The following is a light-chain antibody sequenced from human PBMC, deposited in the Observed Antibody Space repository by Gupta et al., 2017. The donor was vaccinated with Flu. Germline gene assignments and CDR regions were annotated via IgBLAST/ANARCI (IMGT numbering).Light chain of an antibody. CDR2: EGS. CDR3: CSYAGSSTLG. CDR1: SSDVGGYDL. Sequence: QSALPQPASGSGSPGQSLTFSCTGTSSDVGGYDLVSWYQQPPDKAPKLMIYEGSKRPSGVFNRFSGSKSGHTASLTISGLQAEDEAYYYCCSYAGSSTLGFGGGTKVTVL. J-gene: IGLJ3*02. V-gene: IGLV2-23*01.